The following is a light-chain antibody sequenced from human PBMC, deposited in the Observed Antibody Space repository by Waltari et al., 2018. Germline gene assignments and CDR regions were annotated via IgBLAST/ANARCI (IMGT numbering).Light chain of an antibody. J-gene: IGLJ2*01. CDR1: YSTIWSHY. CDR2: EKN. Sequence: SVLTQPPSVSADPRQRVTIPCSGSYSTIWSHYSSWYQQPPGTPPKLLINEKNKRPSGGAYRFSSSKTGTTATLVITGRQPGDEAAYYCLTWESSLSGVVFGGGTKLTVL. V-gene: IGLV1-51*02. CDR3: LTWESSLSGVV.